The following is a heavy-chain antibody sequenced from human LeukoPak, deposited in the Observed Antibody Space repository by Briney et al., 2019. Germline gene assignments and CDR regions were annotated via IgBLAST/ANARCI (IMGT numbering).Heavy chain of an antibody. CDR2: ISAYNGDT. J-gene: IGHJ6*03. V-gene: IGHV1-18*01. D-gene: IGHD1/OR15-1a*01. Sequence: ASVKVSCKASGYTFTSYGISWARQAPGQGLEWMGWISAYNGDTKYAQNLQGRVSMTTDRSASTAYMELRSLRSDDTAVYYCARDLGAGPTTYYYYYMDVWGKGTTVTVSS. CDR3: ARDLGAGPTTYYYYYMDV. CDR1: GYTFTSYG.